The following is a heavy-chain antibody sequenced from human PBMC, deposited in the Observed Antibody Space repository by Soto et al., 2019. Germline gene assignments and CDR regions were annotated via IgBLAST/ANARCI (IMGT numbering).Heavy chain of an antibody. D-gene: IGHD3-3*01. CDR2: IFYTGTT. J-gene: IGHJ5*02. Sequence: SETLSLTCTVSGGSITSGGYYWNWIRQHPGKGLEWIGYIFYTGTTRYNSALQSRVSISVDSTKNHFSLKLTSVTAADTAVYYCARDATRLGVALQTGFDPWGAGTLVTVSA. CDR1: GGSITSGGYY. CDR3: ARDATRLGVALQTGFDP. V-gene: IGHV4-31*03.